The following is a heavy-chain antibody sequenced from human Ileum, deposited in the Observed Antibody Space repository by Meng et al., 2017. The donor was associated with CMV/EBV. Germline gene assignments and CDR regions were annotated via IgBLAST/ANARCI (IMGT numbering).Heavy chain of an antibody. D-gene: IGHD1-26*01. V-gene: IGHV3-23*01. CDR2: ISGSGVST. Sequence: GGSLRLSCAASGFTFTNYAMSWVRQAPGKGLEWVSGISGSGVSTNYADSVKGRFTISRDNSKNMLYLQMDSLKPEDTAIYYCAKPMGATAYYFDYWGQGTPVTVSS. CDR3: AKPMGATAYYFDY. CDR1: GFTFTNYA. J-gene: IGHJ4*02.